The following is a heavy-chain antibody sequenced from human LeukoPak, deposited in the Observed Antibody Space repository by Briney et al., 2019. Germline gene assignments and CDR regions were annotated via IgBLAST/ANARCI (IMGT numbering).Heavy chain of an antibody. CDR3: ARGGQTAVAGTVADC. J-gene: IGHJ4*02. D-gene: IGHD6-19*01. V-gene: IGHV3-74*01. Sequence: GGSLRLSCAASGFTFSSYWMHWVRQAPGNGLVWVSRINSDESRTSYAGSVKGRFTISRDNAKNTLYLQMNSLRAEDTAVYFCARGGQTAVAGTVADCWGQGTLVTVSS. CDR2: INSDESRT. CDR1: GFTFSSYW.